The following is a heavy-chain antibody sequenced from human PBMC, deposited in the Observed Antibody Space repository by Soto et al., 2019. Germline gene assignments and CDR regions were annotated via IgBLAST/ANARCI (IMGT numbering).Heavy chain of an antibody. J-gene: IGHJ6*03. Sequence: QVQLVQSGAEVKKPGASVKVSCKASGYTFTSYDINWVRQATGQGLEWMGWMNPNSGNTGYAQKFQGRVTMTRNTSISTAYMELSSLRSEDTAVYYCARGRYDFWRGYYHPDYYYYYMDVWGKGTTVTVSS. CDR3: ARGRYDFWRGYYHPDYYYYYMDV. V-gene: IGHV1-8*01. CDR2: MNPNSGNT. D-gene: IGHD3-3*01. CDR1: GYTFTSYD.